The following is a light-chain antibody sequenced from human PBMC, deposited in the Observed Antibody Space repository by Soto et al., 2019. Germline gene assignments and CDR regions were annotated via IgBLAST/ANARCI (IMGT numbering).Light chain of an antibody. Sequence: EVVWTKYPGTLSLAPGERATLSCRASQSVSSSYLAWYQQKPGHAPRLLIYGASSRATGIPDRFSGSGSGTDFTLTISRLEPEDFAVYYCQQYGSSPWTFGQGTKVEIK. V-gene: IGKV3-20*01. J-gene: IGKJ1*01. CDR1: QSVSSSY. CDR3: QQYGSSPWT. CDR2: GAS.